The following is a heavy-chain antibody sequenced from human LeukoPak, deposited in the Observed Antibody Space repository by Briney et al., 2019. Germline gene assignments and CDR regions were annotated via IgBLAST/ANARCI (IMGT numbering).Heavy chain of an antibody. J-gene: IGHJ4*02. V-gene: IGHV3-11*04. CDR2: ISSSGSTI. D-gene: IGHD1-7*01. CDR3: ASYRLELPDY. Sequence: GGSLRLSRAASGFTFSDYYMSWIRQAPGKGLEWVSYISSSGSTIYYADSVKGRFTISRDNAKNSLYLQMNSLRAEDTDVYYCASYRLELPDYWGQGTLVTVSS. CDR1: GFTFSDYY.